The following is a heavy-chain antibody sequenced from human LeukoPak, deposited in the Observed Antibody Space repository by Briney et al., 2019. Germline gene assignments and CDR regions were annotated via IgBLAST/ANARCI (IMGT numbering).Heavy chain of an antibody. CDR2: ISYDGSNK. CDR1: GFTFSSYG. V-gene: IGHV3-30*18. CDR3: AKVPSSGWSPFDY. D-gene: IGHD6-19*01. Sequence: GGSLRLSCAASGFTFSSYGMHWVRQAPGKGLEWVAVISYDGSNKYYADSVEGRFTISRDNSKNTLYLQMNSLRAEDTAVYYCAKVPSSGWSPFDYWGQGTLVTVSS. J-gene: IGHJ4*02.